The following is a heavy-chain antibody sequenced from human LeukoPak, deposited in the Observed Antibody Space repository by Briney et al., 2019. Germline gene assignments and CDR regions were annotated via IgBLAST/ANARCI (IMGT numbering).Heavy chain of an antibody. CDR1: GGSISPYY. D-gene: IGHD1-26*01. V-gene: IGHV4-59*08. CDR3: ARHGGGGESYPRVFDY. Sequence: SETLSLTCTASGGSISPYYWSWTRQPPGKGLEWIGYAYYSGSTNYNPSLKSRVTISVDTSKNQFSLKLSSVTAADTAMYYCARHGGGGESYPRVFDYWGRGNLVTVSS. J-gene: IGHJ4*02. CDR2: AYYSGST.